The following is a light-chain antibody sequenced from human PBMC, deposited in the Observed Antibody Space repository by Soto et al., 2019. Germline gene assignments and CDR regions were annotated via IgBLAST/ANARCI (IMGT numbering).Light chain of an antibody. CDR2: HAS. V-gene: IGKV1-5*01. Sequence: DIHMTQSPSTLPASVGDRVSITCRASQSISNWLAWYQQKPGTAPKVLIYHASNLQSGVPSRFSGSGSGTEFTLTISSLQPEDSATYYCLQHSSYPLTFGGGTKVDIK. J-gene: IGKJ4*01. CDR1: QSISNW. CDR3: LQHSSYPLT.